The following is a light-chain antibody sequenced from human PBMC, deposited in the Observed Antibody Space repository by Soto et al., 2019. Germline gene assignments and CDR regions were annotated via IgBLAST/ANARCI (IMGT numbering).Light chain of an antibody. CDR3: SSSAGTNNLV. J-gene: IGLJ1*01. CDR2: EVS. CDR1: SSDVGGYNF. V-gene: IGLV2-8*01. Sequence: QSLLTQPPCASWSPGQSFTISCTGTSSDVGGYNFVSWYQQHPGKAPRVLIYEVSERPSGVPDRFSGSKSGNTASLTVSGLQAEDEADYYRSSSAGTNNLVFGTGTKVTVL.